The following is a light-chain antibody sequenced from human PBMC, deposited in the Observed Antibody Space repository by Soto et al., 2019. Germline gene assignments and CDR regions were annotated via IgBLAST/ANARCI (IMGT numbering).Light chain of an antibody. V-gene: IGKV1-5*01. J-gene: IGKJ4*01. Sequence: GERVTITCPASQSISSWLAWYQQKPGQAPKLLIYDASSLESGVPSRFSGSGSGTEFTLTISSLQSDDFATYYGQQYKSYSCTFGGWTKVEIK. CDR2: DAS. CDR1: QSISSW. CDR3: QQYKSYSCT.